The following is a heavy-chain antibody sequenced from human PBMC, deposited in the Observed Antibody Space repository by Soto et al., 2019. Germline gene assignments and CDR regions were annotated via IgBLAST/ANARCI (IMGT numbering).Heavy chain of an antibody. CDR1: GFTFSSYA. D-gene: IGHD3-22*01. J-gene: IGHJ4*02. CDR2: ISYDRSNK. Sequence: QVQLVESGGGVVQPGRSLRLSYAASGFTFSSYAMHWVRQAPGKGLEWVAVISYDRSNKYYAAFVKGRFIIYRDNSKNTLYRQMNSLRAENTAVYYCASLYDSSGYPHSPLDYWGQGTLVTVSS. V-gene: IGHV3-30-3*01. CDR3: ASLYDSSGYPHSPLDY.